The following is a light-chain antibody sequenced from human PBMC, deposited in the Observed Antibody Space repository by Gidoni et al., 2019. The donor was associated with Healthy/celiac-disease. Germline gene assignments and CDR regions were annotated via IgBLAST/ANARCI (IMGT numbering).Light chain of an antibody. CDR1: QSVSSN. CDR2: GAS. CDR3: QQYNNWWT. Sequence: EIVMTQSPATLSVSPGERATLSCRASQSVSSNLAWYQQKPGQAPRLLIYGASTWATGIPARVSGSGSGTEFTLTISSLQSEDFAVYYCQQYNNWWTFGQGTKVEIK. V-gene: IGKV3-15*01. J-gene: IGKJ1*01.